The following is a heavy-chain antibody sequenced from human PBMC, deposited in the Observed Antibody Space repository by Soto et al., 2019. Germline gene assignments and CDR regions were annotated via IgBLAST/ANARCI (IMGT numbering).Heavy chain of an antibody. D-gene: IGHD3-3*01. CDR1: GYTFTSYD. Sequence: ASVKVSCKASGYTFTSYDINWVRQATGQGLEWLGWMNPNSDNTGYAQKFQGRVTMTRNTSISTAYMELSGLRSEDTAVSYCARVLRFLEWSQYYYYGMDVWGQGTTVTVSS. CDR3: ARVLRFLEWSQYYYYGMDV. V-gene: IGHV1-8*01. J-gene: IGHJ6*02. CDR2: MNPNSDNT.